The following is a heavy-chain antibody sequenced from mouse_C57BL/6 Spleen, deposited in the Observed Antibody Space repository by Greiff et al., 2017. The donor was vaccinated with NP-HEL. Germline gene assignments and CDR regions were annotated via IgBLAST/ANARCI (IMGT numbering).Heavy chain of an antibody. D-gene: IGHD6-1*01. Sequence: VQLKESGPVLVKPGASVKMSCKASGYTFTDYYMNWVKQSHGKSLEWIGVINPYNGGTSYNQKFKGKATLTVDKSSSSAYMELNSLTSEDSAVYYCARDLTTSQSYGYFDVWGTGTTVTVSS. J-gene: IGHJ1*03. V-gene: IGHV1-19*01. CDR1: GYTFTDYY. CDR2: INPYNGGT. CDR3: ARDLTTSQSYGYFDV.